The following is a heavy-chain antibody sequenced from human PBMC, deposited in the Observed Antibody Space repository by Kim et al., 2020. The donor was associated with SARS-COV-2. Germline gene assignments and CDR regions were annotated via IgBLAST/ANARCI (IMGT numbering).Heavy chain of an antibody. V-gene: IGHV1-18*04. CDR2: ISAYNGNT. D-gene: IGHD2-21*02. CDR1: GYTFTSYG. Sequence: ASVKVSCKASGYTFTSYGISWVRQAPGQGLEWMGWISAYNGNTNYAQKLQGRVTMTTDTSTSTAYMELRSLRSDDTAVYYCAREHPELVVTDDYFDYWGQGTLVTVSS. J-gene: IGHJ4*02. CDR3: AREHPELVVTDDYFDY.